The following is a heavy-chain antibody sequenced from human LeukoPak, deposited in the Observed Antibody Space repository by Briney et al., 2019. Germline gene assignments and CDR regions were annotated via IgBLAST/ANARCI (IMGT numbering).Heavy chain of an antibody. D-gene: IGHD6-6*01. CDR1: GYSFTSYW. CDR2: IYPGDSDT. CDR3: ARRTPEYTNRWYFDL. V-gene: IGHV5-51*01. Sequence: GESLKISCKGSGYSFTSYWIGWVRQMPGRGLEWMGIIYPGDSDTRYSPSFQGQVTISADKSINTAFVQWSSLKASDAAIYYCARRTPEYTNRWYFDLWGRGTLVTVSS. J-gene: IGHJ2*01.